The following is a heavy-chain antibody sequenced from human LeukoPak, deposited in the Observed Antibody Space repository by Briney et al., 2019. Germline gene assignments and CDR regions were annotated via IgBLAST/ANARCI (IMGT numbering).Heavy chain of an antibody. D-gene: IGHD2-15*01. V-gene: IGHV3-30-3*01. Sequence: PGRSLRLSCAASGFTFSSYAMHWVRQAPGKGLEWVAVISYDGSNKYYADSVKGRFTISRDNSKNTLYLQMNSLRAEDTAVYYCARESVPTQVAAAYPLDYWGQGTLVTVSS. CDR3: ARESVPTQVAAAYPLDY. J-gene: IGHJ4*02. CDR2: ISYDGSNK. CDR1: GFTFSSYA.